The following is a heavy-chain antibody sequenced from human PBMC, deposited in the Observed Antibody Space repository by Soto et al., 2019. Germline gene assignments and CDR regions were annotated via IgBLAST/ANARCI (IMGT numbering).Heavy chain of an antibody. V-gene: IGHV4-30-4*01. J-gene: IGHJ5*02. Sequence: QVQLQESGPGLVKPSQTLSLTCTVSGGSISSGDYYWSWIRQPPGKGLEWIGYIYYSGSTYYNPSLKSRVTISVDTSKNQFSLKLSSVTAADTAVYYCARGVTMVRGVFIPWFDPWGQGTLVTVSS. CDR1: GGSISSGDYY. D-gene: IGHD3-10*01. CDR3: ARGVTMVRGVFIPWFDP. CDR2: IYYSGST.